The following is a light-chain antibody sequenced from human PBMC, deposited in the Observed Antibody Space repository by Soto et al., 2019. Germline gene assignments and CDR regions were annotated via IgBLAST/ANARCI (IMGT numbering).Light chain of an antibody. Sequence: IVMTQSPATLSVSPGERATLSCRASQSVSSNLAWYQQKRGQAPRLLIYGASTRATGIPARFSGSGSGTEFTLTISSLQSQDFAVYYCQHYNHWPFTFGQGTRREIK. V-gene: IGKV3-15*01. CDR1: QSVSSN. CDR2: GAS. J-gene: IGKJ5*01. CDR3: QHYNHWPFT.